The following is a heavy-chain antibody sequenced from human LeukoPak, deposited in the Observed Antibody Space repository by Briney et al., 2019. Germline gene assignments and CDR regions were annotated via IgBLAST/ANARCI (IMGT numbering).Heavy chain of an antibody. Sequence: PSETLSLTCTVSGGSITSYHWTWIRQPPGKGLEWIGHIYYSGSTNYNPSLKSRVTISVDTSKNQFSLKVSSVTAADTDVYYCARRGGDSVLDYWAQGTLVTVSS. CDR3: ARRGGDSVLDY. CDR2: IYYSGST. CDR1: GGSITSYH. V-gene: IGHV4-59*08. J-gene: IGHJ4*02. D-gene: IGHD2-21*02.